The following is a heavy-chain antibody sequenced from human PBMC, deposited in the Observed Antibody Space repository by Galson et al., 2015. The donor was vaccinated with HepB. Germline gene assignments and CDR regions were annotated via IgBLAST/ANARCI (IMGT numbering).Heavy chain of an antibody. V-gene: IGHV3-11*01. CDR1: GFSVSDYY. J-gene: IGHJ6*03. CDR3: ARDWTRFCPMDA. Sequence: SLRLSCAVSGFSVSDYYLSWVRPAPGKGPEWVSYISSSDSSTYYADFAQGRFTISRDNANNSLYLQMNSLRAEDTAVYYCARDWTRFCPMDAWGKGTTVTVSS. D-gene: IGHD3/OR15-3a*01. CDR2: ISSSDSST.